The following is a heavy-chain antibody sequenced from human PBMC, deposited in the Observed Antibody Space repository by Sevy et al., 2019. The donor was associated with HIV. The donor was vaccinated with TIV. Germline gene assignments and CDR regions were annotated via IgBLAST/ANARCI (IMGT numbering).Heavy chain of an antibody. J-gene: IGHJ1*01. CDR2: ISFDASNK. Sequence: GGSLRLSLSASGFTFSRYSMHLGPQAPGKGLEWVATISFDASNKHYADSVKGRFTISRDNFQNSLFLQMNSLRPEDTAVYYCALERLSSDVAEYFQNWGQGTLVTVSS. CDR3: ALERLSSDVAEYFQN. V-gene: IGHV3-30*04. D-gene: IGHD1-1*01. CDR1: GFTFSRYS.